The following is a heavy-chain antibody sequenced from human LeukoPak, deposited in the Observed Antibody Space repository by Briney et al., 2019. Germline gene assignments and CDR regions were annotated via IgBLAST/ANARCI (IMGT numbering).Heavy chain of an antibody. V-gene: IGHV3-23*01. CDR1: GFTFSSYA. CDR2: ISGSGA. D-gene: IGHD3-22*01. J-gene: IGHJ4*02. Sequence: GGSLRLSCAAHGFTFSSYAMSWVRQAPGKGLEWVSAISGSGAYYADSVKGRFTISRDNSKNTLYLQMNSLRAEDTAVYYCAKDYYDSSGPCYFDYWGQGTLVTVSS. CDR3: AKDYYDSSGPCYFDY.